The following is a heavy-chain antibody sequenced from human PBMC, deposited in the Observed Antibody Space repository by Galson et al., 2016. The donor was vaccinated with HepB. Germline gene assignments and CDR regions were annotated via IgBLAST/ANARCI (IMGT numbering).Heavy chain of an antibody. D-gene: IGHD3-22*01. Sequence: SVKVSCKASGYTFTTYGISWVRQAPGQGLEWMGWISAYNGDTNYAQKLQGRVTMTTDTSTSTAYMELRSLRSDDTAVYYCAKLTENNYDRNGYFDFWGQGTLVTVSP. CDR3: AKLTENNYDRNGYFDF. CDR2: ISAYNGDT. V-gene: IGHV1-18*01. CDR1: GYTFTTYG. J-gene: IGHJ4*02.